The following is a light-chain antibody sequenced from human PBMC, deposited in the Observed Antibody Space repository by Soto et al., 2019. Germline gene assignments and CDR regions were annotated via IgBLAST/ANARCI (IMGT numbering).Light chain of an antibody. CDR2: AAS. J-gene: IGKJ1*01. V-gene: IGKV1-16*01. CDR3: QQYNSFIWT. Sequence: DIQMTQSPSSLSASVGDRVTITCQASQNINNYLNWYQQKPGKAPKLLIYAASSLQSGVPSRFSGSGSGTEFNLTISSLQPEDFATYYCQQYNSFIWTFGQGTKVDIK. CDR1: QNINNY.